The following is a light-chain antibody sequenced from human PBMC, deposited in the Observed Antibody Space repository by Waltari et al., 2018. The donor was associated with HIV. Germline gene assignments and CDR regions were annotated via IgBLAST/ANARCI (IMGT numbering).Light chain of an antibody. J-gene: IGLJ3*02. CDR1: SSALGVSNY. V-gene: IGLV2-11*02. CDR3: CSFAGSYTLV. Sequence: QSALTQPRSVSGSPGQSVTISCTGTSSALGVSNYVPWYQQHPGKAPKLMIYDVTKRPSGVPDRFSGSKSGNTASLTISGLQAEDEAAYYCCSFAGSYTLVFGGGTKLTVL. CDR2: DVT.